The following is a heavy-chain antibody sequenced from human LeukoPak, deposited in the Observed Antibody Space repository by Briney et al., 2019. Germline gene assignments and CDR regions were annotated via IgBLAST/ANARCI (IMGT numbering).Heavy chain of an antibody. Sequence: SETLSLTCAVYGGSFSGYYWSWIRQPPGKGLEWMGEINHSGSTNYNPSPKSRVSISVDTSKTQFSLKLRSVTAADTAVYYCARGRGYFAWLVDYWGQGNLVTVSS. V-gene: IGHV4-34*01. CDR3: ARGRGYFAWLVDY. D-gene: IGHD3-9*01. CDR1: GGSFSGYY. CDR2: INHSGST. J-gene: IGHJ4*02.